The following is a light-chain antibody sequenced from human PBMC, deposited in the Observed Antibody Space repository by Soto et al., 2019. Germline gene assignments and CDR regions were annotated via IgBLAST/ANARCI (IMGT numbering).Light chain of an antibody. J-gene: IGKJ1*01. V-gene: IGKV3-20*01. CDR1: QSVSSRS. CDR3: QQYDSSPRT. CDR2: GAS. Sequence: IVLAPSPGSLCLAPRERATLACRASQSVSSRSLAWYQQKPGQAPRRRIAGASSRASDIPDRLSGSGSGTDFTLTINRLEPEDFAVYYCQQYDSSPRTFGQGTKVDIK.